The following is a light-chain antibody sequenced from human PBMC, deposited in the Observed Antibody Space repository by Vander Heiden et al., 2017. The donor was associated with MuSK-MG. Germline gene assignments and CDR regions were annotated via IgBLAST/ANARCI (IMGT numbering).Light chain of an antibody. CDR1: QGISSY. CDR2: AAS. CDR3: QQLNSYPLPT. J-gene: IGKJ5*01. V-gene: IGKV1-9*01. Sequence: DIQLTQSPSFLSASVGDRVTITCRASQGISSYLAWYQQKPGKAPKLLIYAASTLQSGVPSRFSGSGSGTEFTLTISSLQPEDFATNYCQQLNSYPLPTFGQGTRLEIK.